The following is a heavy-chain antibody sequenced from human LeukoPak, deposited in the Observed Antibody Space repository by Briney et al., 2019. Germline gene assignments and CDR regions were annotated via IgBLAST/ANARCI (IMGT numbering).Heavy chain of an antibody. CDR2: MNPNSGNT. D-gene: IGHD5-18*01. CDR1: GYTFTSYD. V-gene: IGHV1-8*01. CDR3: ARVRPGYSYYNAFDI. J-gene: IGHJ3*02. Sequence: ASVKVSCKASGYTFTSYDINWVRQATGQGLEWMGWMNPNSGNTGYAQKFQGRVTMTRNTSISTAYMELSSLRAEDTAVYYCARVRPGYSYYNAFDIWGQGTMVTVSS.